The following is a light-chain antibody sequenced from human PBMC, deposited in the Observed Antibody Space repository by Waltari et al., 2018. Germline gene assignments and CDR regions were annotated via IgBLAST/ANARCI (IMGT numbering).Light chain of an antibody. Sequence: NFLLTQPHSVSESPGKTITISCTRSSGSIGSNYVQWYQQRPGSAPITLIYEDNQRPSGVPDRCSGSIASSSNSASLAIAGLKTEDEADYYCQSSDNTPQVIFGGGTKLAVL. CDR1: SGSIGSNY. V-gene: IGLV6-57*04. J-gene: IGLJ2*01. CDR3: QSSDNTPQVI. CDR2: EDN.